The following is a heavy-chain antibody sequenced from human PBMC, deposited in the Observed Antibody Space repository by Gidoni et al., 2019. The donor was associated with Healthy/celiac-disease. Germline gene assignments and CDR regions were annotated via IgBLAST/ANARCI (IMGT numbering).Heavy chain of an antibody. CDR2: IWYDGSNK. D-gene: IGHD3-10*01. J-gene: IGHJ5*02. V-gene: IGHV3-33*01. CDR3: ARGHYYGSGSYSNWFDP. CDR1: GFNFSRFG. Sequence: QVQLVESGGGVVQPGRSLRLSCASFGFNFSRFGMHWVRQAPGKGLEWVAVIWYDGSNKYYADSVKGRFTISRDNSKNTLYLQMNSLRAEDTAVYYCARGHYYGSGSYSNWFDPWGQGTLVTVSS.